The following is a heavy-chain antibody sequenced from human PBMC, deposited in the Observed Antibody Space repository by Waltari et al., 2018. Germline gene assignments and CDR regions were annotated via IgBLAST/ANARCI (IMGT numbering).Heavy chain of an antibody. CDR3: ARNMESPYNAPYYFYYMDV. CDR1: GASLTNSNSY. D-gene: IGHD3-10*01. V-gene: IGHV4-39*01. J-gene: IGHJ6*03. Sequence: QLQLQESGPGLVKPSETLSLTCSVSGASLTNSNSYWCWLRQPPGKGLEWIGSLYYRGSSYSSPSLKSRVTISLDTSKTQLSLKVSSVTVADTAIYFCARNMESPYNAPYYFYYMDVWGKGTTVTVSS. CDR2: LYYRGSS.